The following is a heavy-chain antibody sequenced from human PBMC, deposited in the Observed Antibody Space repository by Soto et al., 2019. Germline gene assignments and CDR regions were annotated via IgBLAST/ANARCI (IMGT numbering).Heavy chain of an antibody. CDR2: IIPIFGTA. V-gene: IGHV1-69*13. D-gene: IGHD2-21*01. CDR1: GGTFSSYA. CDR3: AGTIPSYYFDY. J-gene: IGHJ4*02. Sequence: ASVKVSCKASGGTFSSYAISWVRQAPGQGLEWMGGIIPIFGTANYAQKFQGRVTITADESTSTAYMELSSLRSEDTAVYYCAGTIPSYYFDYWGQGTLVTVSS.